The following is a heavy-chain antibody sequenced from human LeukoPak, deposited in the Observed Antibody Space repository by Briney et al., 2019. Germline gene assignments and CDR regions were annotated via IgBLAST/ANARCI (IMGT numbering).Heavy chain of an antibody. V-gene: IGHV3-48*02. CDR1: GSTFSSHA. J-gene: IGHJ4*02. D-gene: IGHD5-24*01. CDR3: ARADRDGNKRFLD. Sequence: PGGSLRLSCAASGSTFSSHAMSWVRQAPGKGLEWVSYVSSSGTTTYYADSVKGRFTISRDNGKNLVSLQMNSLRDEDTAVYYCARADRDGNKRFLDWGQGTLVTVSS. CDR2: VSSSGTTT.